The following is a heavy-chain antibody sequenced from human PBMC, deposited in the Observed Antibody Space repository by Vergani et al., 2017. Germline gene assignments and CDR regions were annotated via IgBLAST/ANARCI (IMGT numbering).Heavy chain of an antibody. Sequence: QVQLVQSGGGVVQPGGSLRLSCVASGFTFNRYGMQWVRQAPGKGLEWLAYVLFDGSNEYYADSVKGRFIVSRDNSNDALYLQMNSLRTDDTAVYYCARDLAYCHEGSCALWGQGSVVTVSS. CDR2: VLFDGSNE. D-gene: IGHD2-15*01. CDR1: GFTFNRYG. V-gene: IGHV3-30*02. CDR3: ARDLAYCHEGSCAL. J-gene: IGHJ4*02.